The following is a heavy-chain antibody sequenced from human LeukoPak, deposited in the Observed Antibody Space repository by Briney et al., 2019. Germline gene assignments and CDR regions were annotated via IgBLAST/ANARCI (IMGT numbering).Heavy chain of an antibody. V-gene: IGHV3-49*04. CDR3: SRDREAAAGINALDI. CDR2: ITSKPYGGTA. J-gene: IGHJ3*02. Sequence: GGSLRLSCATSGVTFGDYAVSWVRQAPGKGPEWLGFITSKPYGGTAEYAASVKGRFTISRDDSKSLAYLQMNSLKTEDTAVYYCSRDREAAAGINALDIWGQGTMVTVSS. CDR1: GVTFGDYA. D-gene: IGHD6-13*01.